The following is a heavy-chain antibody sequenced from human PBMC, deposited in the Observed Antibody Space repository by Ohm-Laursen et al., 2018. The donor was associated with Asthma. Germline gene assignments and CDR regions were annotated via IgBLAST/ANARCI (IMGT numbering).Heavy chain of an antibody. D-gene: IGHD1-26*01. CDR1: GVAFTDSC. CDR3: VTDAWWSYVH. CDR2: INPLGYEK. Sequence: SLRLSCAATGVAFTDSCMSWVRQLPGGSLEWVAKINPLGYEKYYMDSVRGRFTVSRDNAKNSLYLEMNSLRVEDTAVYYCVTDAWWSYVHWGLGTLVTVSS. J-gene: IGHJ4*02. V-gene: IGHV3-7*01.